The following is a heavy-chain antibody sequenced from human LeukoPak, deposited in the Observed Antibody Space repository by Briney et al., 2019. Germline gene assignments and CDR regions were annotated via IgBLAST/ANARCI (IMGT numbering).Heavy chain of an antibody. CDR3: ARGAWCSGGSCYSELSYYYYMDV. J-gene: IGHJ6*03. CDR1: GGTFSSYA. V-gene: IGHV1-69*05. Sequence: SVKVSCKASGGTFSSYAISWVRQAPGQGLEWMGGIIPIFGTANYAQKFQGRVTITTDESTSTAYMELSSLRSEDTAVYYCARGAWCSGGSCYSELSYYYYMDVWGKGTTVTVSS. D-gene: IGHD2-15*01. CDR2: IIPIFGTA.